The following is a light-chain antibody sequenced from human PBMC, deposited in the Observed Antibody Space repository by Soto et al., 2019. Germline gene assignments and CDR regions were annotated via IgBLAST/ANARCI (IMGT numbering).Light chain of an antibody. Sequence: EIVMTQSPATLSVSPGERATLSCRARQSVSTNLAWYQQNPGQAPRPLIYGASTRATGIPARFSGSGSGTDFTLTISSRQSEDFAVYYCQQYNNWPPHTFGGGTKVEIK. V-gene: IGKV3-15*01. CDR2: GAS. CDR1: QSVSTN. CDR3: QQYNNWPPHT. J-gene: IGKJ4*01.